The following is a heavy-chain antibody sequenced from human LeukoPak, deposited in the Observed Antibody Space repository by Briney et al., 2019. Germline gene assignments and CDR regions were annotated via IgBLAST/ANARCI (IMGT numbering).Heavy chain of an antibody. CDR3: ARGDSYGFFFDY. CDR1: GFTFSSYA. CDR2: IYYSGST. J-gene: IGHJ4*02. V-gene: IGHV4-38-2*01. Sequence: GSLRLSCAASGFTFSSYAMNWVRQPPGKGLEWIGSIYYSGSTYYNPSLKSRVTISVDTSKNQFSLKLSSVTAADTAVYYCARGDSYGFFFDYWGQGTLVTVSS. D-gene: IGHD5-18*01.